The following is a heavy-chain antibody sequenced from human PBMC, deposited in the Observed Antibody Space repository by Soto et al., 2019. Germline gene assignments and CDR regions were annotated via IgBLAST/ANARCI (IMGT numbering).Heavy chain of an antibody. Sequence: GGSLRLSCAASGSTPRSYWMGWVRQAPGKGLEWLATIKTDASEKKYVDSVKGRFTVHRDNAKNSLYLQMDSLRAEDTAVYYCAREWGYGCGTSVNHYLDCWGRGTLVTVSS. CDR3: AREWGYGCGTSVNHYLDC. CDR2: IKTDASEK. V-gene: IGHV3-7*01. D-gene: IGHD2-15*01. J-gene: IGHJ4*01. CDR1: GSTPRSYW.